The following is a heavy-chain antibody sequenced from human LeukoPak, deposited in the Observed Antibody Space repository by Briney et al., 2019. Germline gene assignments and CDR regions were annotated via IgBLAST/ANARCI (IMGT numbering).Heavy chain of an antibody. CDR2: IIPIFGTA. CDR3: ARDIRSVLAMDV. V-gene: IGHV1-69*01. D-gene: IGHD2-21*01. J-gene: IGHJ6*02. CDR1: GGTFSSYA. Sequence: SVKVSCKASGGTFSSYAISWVRQAPGQGLEWMGGIIPIFGTANYAQEFQGRVTITADESTSTAYMELSSLRSEDTAVYYCARDIRSVLAMDVWGQGTTVTVSS.